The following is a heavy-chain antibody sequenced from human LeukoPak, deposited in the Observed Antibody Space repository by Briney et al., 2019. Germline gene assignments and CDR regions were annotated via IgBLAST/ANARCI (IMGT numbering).Heavy chain of an antibody. D-gene: IGHD4-23*01. CDR1: GFTFSSYE. V-gene: IGHV3-48*03. J-gene: IGHJ4*02. CDR3: ARALWRTVVTAFGY. Sequence: GGSLRLSCAASGFTFSSYEMNWVRQAPGKGLEWVSYISSSGNTIYHADSVKGRFTISRDNAKNSLYLQMNSLRAEDTAVYYCARALWRTVVTAFGYWGQGTLVTVSS. CDR2: ISSSGNTI.